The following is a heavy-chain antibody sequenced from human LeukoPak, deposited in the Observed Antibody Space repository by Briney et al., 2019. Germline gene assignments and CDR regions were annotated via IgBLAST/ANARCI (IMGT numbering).Heavy chain of an antibody. V-gene: IGHV4-38-2*02. CDR2: IHHSGST. J-gene: IGHJ3*02. Sequence: SETLSLTCTVSGYSISSGYYWGWIRQPPGKGLEWIGMIHHSGSTYYNPSLKSRVTISVDTSKNQFSLKLSSVTAADTAVYYCARGVADFGVVSQLPDALHEGPGRSDAFDIWGQGTMVTVSS. CDR1: GYSISSGYY. D-gene: IGHD3-3*01. CDR3: ARGVADFGVVSQLPDALHEGPGRSDAFDI.